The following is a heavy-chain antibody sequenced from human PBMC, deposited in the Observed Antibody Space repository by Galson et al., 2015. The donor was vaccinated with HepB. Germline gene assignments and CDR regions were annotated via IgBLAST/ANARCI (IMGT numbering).Heavy chain of an antibody. CDR2: ITPSGDNT. Sequence: SLRLSCAASGFTFSYYAMSGVRQAPGKGLEWVSAITPSGDNTYSADSLKGRFPISRDTSQNTLFLQMNGLRADDTAIYFCAKVFPEKTDGWYRQALYYFDSWGQGTRVTVSS. CDR1: GFTFSYYA. J-gene: IGHJ4*02. D-gene: IGHD6-19*01. V-gene: IGHV3-23*01. CDR3: AKVFPEKTDGWYRQALYYFDS.